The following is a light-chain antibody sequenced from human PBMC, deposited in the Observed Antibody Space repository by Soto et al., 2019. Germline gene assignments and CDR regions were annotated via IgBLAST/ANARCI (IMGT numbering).Light chain of an antibody. Sequence: QSALTQPASVSGSPGQSITISCTGTSSDVGGYNYVSWYQQYPGKAPKLMIYHDSNRPSGVSNRFSGSKSGNSASLTISGLQPEDEADYYCSSYTSTSTYVFGTGTKVTVL. CDR1: SSDVGGYNY. V-gene: IGLV2-14*01. J-gene: IGLJ1*01. CDR3: SSYTSTSTYV. CDR2: HDS.